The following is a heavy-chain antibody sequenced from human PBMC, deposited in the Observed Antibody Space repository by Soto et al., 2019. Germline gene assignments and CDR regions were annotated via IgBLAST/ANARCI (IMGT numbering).Heavy chain of an antibody. CDR3: ARDASAVVVVVADIDY. V-gene: IGHV3-21*01. Sequence: EVQLVESGGGLVKPGGSLRLSCAASGFTFSSYSMNWVRQAPGKGLEWVSSISSSSSYIYYADSVKGRFTISRDNAKNSLYLQMNSLRAEDTAVYYCARDASAVVVVVADIDYWGQGTLVTVSS. CDR1: GFTFSSYS. CDR2: ISSSSSYI. J-gene: IGHJ4*02. D-gene: IGHD2-15*01.